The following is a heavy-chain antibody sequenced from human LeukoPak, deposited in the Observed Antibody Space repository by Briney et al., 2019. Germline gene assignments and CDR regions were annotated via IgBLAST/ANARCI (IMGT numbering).Heavy chain of an antibody. V-gene: IGHV1-69*05. J-gene: IGHJ6*03. D-gene: IGHD4-11*01. Sequence: GASVKVSCKASGYTFTSYDINWVRQAPGQGLEWMGGIIPIFGTANYAQKFQGRVTITTDESTSTAYMELSSLRSEDTAVYYCAKTTVTTVGVDYYMDVWGKGTTVTVSS. CDR2: IIPIFGTA. CDR3: AKTTVTTVGVDYYMDV. CDR1: GYTFTSYD.